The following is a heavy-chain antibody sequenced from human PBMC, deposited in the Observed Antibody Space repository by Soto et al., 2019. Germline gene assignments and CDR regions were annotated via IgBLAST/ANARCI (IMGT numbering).Heavy chain of an antibody. CDR3: ARDSYSSSSGGTYGMDV. D-gene: IGHD6-6*01. CDR2: INSDGSST. Sequence: EVPLVESGGGLVQPGGSLRLSCAASGFTFSSYWMHWVRQAPGKGLVWVSRINSDGSSTSYADSVKGRFTISRDNAKNTLYLQMNSLRAEDTAVYYCARDSYSSSSGGTYGMDVWGQGTTVTVSS. CDR1: GFTFSSYW. V-gene: IGHV3-74*01. J-gene: IGHJ6*02.